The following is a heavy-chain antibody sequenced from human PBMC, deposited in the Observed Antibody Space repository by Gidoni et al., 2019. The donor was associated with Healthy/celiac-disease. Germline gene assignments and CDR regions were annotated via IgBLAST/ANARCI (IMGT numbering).Heavy chain of an antibody. V-gene: IGHV1-8*01. Sequence: QVQLVQSVAEVKQPGAPVMVSCKAAGYTFTSYAIHWVRQATGQGLEWMGWMNPNRGNTGYAQKYQGRVTMTRNTSIITAYMELSSLRSEDTAVYYCARGEYSSSPYYYYYGMDVWGQGTTVTVSS. CDR3: ARGEYSSSPYYYYYGMDV. CDR1: GYTFTSYA. CDR2: MNPNRGNT. J-gene: IGHJ6*02. D-gene: IGHD6-6*01.